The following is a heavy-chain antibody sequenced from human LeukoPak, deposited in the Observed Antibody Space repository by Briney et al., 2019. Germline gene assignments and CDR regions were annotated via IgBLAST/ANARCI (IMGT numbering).Heavy chain of an antibody. V-gene: IGHV4-34*01. CDR1: GGSFSGYY. CDR3: ARNYYDSSGYFSGDY. Sequence: SETLFLTCAVYGGSFSGYYWSWIRQPPGKGLEWIGEINHSGSTNYNPSLKSRVTISVDTSKNQFSLKLSSVTAADTAVYYCARNYYDSSGYFSGDYWGQGTLVTVSS. D-gene: IGHD3-22*01. CDR2: INHSGST. J-gene: IGHJ4*02.